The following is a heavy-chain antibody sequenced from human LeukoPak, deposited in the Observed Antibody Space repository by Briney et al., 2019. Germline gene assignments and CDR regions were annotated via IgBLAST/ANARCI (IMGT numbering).Heavy chain of an antibody. CDR2: IYPRDGST. CDR1: GYTFTSNY. V-gene: IGHV1-46*01. J-gene: IGHJ4*02. CDR3: ARDQEGFDH. Sequence: GASVKVSCKASGYTFTSNYIHWVRQAPRQGLEWMGMIYPRDGSTSYAQKFQGRVTVTRDTSTSTVHMELSGLRSEDTAVYYCARDQEGFDHWGQGTLVTVSS.